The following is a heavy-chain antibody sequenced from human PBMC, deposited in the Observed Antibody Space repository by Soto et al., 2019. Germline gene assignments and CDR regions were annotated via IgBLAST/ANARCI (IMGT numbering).Heavy chain of an antibody. CDR2: ISSNGGST. D-gene: IGHD3-3*01. J-gene: IGHJ4*02. Sequence: PGGSLRLSCSASGFTFSSYAMHWVRQAPGKGLEYVSAISSNGGSTYYADSVKGRFTISRDNSKNTLYLQMSSLRAEDTAVYYCVKGPRKGYDFWSGYYYYFDYWGQGTLVTVS. CDR1: GFTFSSYA. CDR3: VKGPRKGYDFWSGYYYYFDY. V-gene: IGHV3-64D*06.